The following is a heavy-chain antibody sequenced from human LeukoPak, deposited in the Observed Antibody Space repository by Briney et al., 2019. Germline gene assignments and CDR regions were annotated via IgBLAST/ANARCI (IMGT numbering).Heavy chain of an antibody. J-gene: IGHJ4*02. D-gene: IGHD6-19*01. Sequence: GGSLRLSCAASGFTFSDYYMSWLRQAPGKGLEWVSYISSSGSTIYYADSVKGRFTISRDNAKNSLYLQMNSLRAEDTAVYYCAIGYSSGWYDLDYWGQGTLVTVSS. CDR2: ISSSGSTI. CDR3: AIGYSSGWYDLDY. V-gene: IGHV3-11*01. CDR1: GFTFSDYY.